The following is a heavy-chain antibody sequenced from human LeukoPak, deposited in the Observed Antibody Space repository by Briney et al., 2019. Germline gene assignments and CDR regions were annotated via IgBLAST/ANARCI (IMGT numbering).Heavy chain of an antibody. Sequence: GGSLRLSCAASGFTFSSYAMSWVRQAPGKGLEWVSAISGSGGSTYYADPVKGRFTISRDNSKNTLYLQMNSLRAEDMAVYYCAKRGDYYYFDYWGQGTLVTVSS. V-gene: IGHV3-23*01. J-gene: IGHJ4*02. CDR3: AKRGDYYYFDY. D-gene: IGHD4-17*01. CDR1: GFTFSSYA. CDR2: ISGSGGST.